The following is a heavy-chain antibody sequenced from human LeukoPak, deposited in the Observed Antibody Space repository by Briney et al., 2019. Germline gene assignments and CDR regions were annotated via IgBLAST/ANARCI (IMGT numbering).Heavy chain of an antibody. Sequence: SVKVSCKASGGTFSSYAISWVRQAPGQGLEWMGRIIPILGIANYAQKFQGRVTITADKSTSTAYMELSSLRSEDTAVYYCARELVVVAALNWFDPWGQGTLVTVSS. CDR1: GGTFSSYA. CDR3: ARELVVVAALNWFDP. V-gene: IGHV1-69*04. J-gene: IGHJ5*02. CDR2: IIPILGIA. D-gene: IGHD2-15*01.